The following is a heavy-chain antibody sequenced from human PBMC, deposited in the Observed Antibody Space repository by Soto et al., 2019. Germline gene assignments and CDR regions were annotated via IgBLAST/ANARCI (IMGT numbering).Heavy chain of an antibody. CDR2: IYYSGYT. Sequence: TSETLSLTCTASGGSISPYYWSWIRPPPGEGMEWLGYIYYSGYTNYNPSLKSRLTISVDTSKNQFSLRLSSVTAADTAVYFCARLIRDASGSYRLDYWGRGTLVTVSS. D-gene: IGHD3-10*01. CDR3: ARLIRDASGSYRLDY. V-gene: IGHV4-59*08. J-gene: IGHJ4*02. CDR1: GGSISPYY.